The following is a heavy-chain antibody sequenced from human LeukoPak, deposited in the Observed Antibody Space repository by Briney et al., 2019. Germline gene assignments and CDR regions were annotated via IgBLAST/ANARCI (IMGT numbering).Heavy chain of an antibody. Sequence: GGSLRLSCGASGFTFSNHAMIWVRQAPGKGMEWVCSISGSGAMTYYADSVKGRFTISRDNAMDTPYLHMNSLRADDTAVYYCAKDRVDGSGSQFESWGQGSLVIVSS. CDR3: AKDRVDGSGSQFES. D-gene: IGHD3-10*01. V-gene: IGHV3-23*01. J-gene: IGHJ4*02. CDR2: ISGSGAMT. CDR1: GFTFSNHA.